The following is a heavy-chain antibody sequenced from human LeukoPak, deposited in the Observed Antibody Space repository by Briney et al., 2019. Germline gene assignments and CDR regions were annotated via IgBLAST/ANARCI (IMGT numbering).Heavy chain of an antibody. CDR2: INPNSGGT. D-gene: IGHD3-22*01. V-gene: IGHV1-2*02. J-gene: IGHJ4*02. CDR1: GYTFTSYG. CDR3: ASGGSHEVITPNPFDY. Sequence: ASVKVSCKASGYTFTSYGISWVRQAPGQGLEWMGWINPNSGGTNYAQKFQGRVTMTRDTSISTAYMELSRLRSDDTAVYYCASGGSHEVITPNPFDYWGQGTLVTVSS.